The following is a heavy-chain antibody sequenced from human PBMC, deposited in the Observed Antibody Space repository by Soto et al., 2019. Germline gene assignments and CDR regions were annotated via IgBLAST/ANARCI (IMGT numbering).Heavy chain of an antibody. CDR3: ARRRAYYRALDP. D-gene: IGHD3-3*01. V-gene: IGHV4-30-4*08. CDR2: IYYSGDT. Sequence: SETLSLTCTVSGGSIISGDYYWSWIRQPPGKGLEWIGYIYYSGDTSYNPSLKSRVTISVDTSKNQFSLKLSSVTAADTALYFCARRRAYYRALDPSGRGPLVTVSS. J-gene: IGHJ5*02. CDR1: GGSIISGDYY.